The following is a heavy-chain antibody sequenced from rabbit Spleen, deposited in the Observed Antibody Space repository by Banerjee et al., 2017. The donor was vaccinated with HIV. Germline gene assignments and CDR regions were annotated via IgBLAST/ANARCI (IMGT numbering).Heavy chain of an antibody. D-gene: IGHD3-1*01. J-gene: IGHJ4*01. CDR1: GIDFSSWYY. CDR2: IYVSSGIT. V-gene: IGHV1S43*01. CDR3: VRDTWNFNL. Sequence: QSLEESGGGLVQPEGSLTLTCKVSGIDFSSWYYMCWVRQAPGKGLELIGCIYVSSGITYYANWVNGRFSISRENAQNTLYLQLNSLTAADTATYFCVRDTWNFNLWGPGTLVTVS.